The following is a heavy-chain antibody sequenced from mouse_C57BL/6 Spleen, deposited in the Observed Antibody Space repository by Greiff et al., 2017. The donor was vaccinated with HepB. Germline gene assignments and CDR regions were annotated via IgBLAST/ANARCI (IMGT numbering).Heavy chain of an antibody. D-gene: IGHD2-4*01. CDR1: GFTFSDYY. J-gene: IGHJ4*01. Sequence: EVQVVESGGGLVQPGGSLKLSCAASGFTFSDYYMYWVRQTPEKRLEWVAYISNGGGSTYYPDTVKGRFTISRDNAKNTLYLQMSRLKSEDTAMYYCARDYDYDVGYAMDYWGQGTSVTVSS. V-gene: IGHV5-12*01. CDR3: ARDYDYDVGYAMDY. CDR2: ISNGGGST.